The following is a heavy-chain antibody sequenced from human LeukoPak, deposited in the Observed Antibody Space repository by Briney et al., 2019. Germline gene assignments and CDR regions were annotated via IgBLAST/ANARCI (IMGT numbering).Heavy chain of an antibody. D-gene: IGHD1-1*01. V-gene: IGHV1-69*01. Sequence: SVKVSCKASGGTFSSYAIGWVRQAPGQGLEWMGGIIPIFGTANYAQKFQGRVTITADESTSTAYMELSSLRSEDTAVYYCARELEPPWAFDIWGQGTMVTVSS. J-gene: IGHJ3*02. CDR2: IIPIFGTA. CDR3: ARELEPPWAFDI. CDR1: GGTFSSYA.